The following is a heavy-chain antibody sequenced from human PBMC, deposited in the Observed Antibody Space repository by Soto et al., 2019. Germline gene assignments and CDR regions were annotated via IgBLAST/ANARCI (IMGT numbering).Heavy chain of an antibody. J-gene: IGHJ4*02. D-gene: IGHD3-9*01. V-gene: IGHV3-30*18. CDR3: AKDGGLRYFDWFLVY. Sequence: PGGSLRLSCAASGFTFSSYGMHWVRQAPGKGLEWVAVISYDGSNKYYADSVKGRFTISRDNSKNTLYLQMNILRAEDTAVYYCAKDGGLRYFDWFLVYWGQRTLVTVS. CDR2: ISYDGSNK. CDR1: GFTFSSYG.